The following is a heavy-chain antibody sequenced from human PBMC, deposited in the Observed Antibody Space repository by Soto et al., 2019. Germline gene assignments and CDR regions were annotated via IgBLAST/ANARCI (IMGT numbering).Heavy chain of an antibody. CDR3: VRVLYDSGVVAF. J-gene: IGHJ4*02. Sequence: QLVESGGGLFQAGGSTRLSCLASGFTVSRYDMAWVRQAPGKGLEWASMIQTGGATYYTDSAQGRFTISRDNSRNTVYLQMSSLRVEDTGVYSCVRVLYDSGVVAFWGQGSPITVS. CDR2: IQTGGAT. V-gene: IGHV3-53*01. CDR1: GFTVSRYD. D-gene: IGHD5-12*01.